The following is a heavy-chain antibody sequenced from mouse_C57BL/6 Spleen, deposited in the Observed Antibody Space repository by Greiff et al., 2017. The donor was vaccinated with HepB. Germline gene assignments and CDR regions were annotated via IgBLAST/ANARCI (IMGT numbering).Heavy chain of an antibody. J-gene: IGHJ1*03. D-gene: IGHD2-1*01. CDR2: IYPSDSET. CDR1: GYTFTSYW. CDR3: AREGSTMVKEIYFDV. V-gene: IGHV1-61*01. Sequence: QVQLKESGAELVRPGSSVKLSCKASGYTFTSYWMDWVKQRPGQGLEWIGNIYPSDSETHYNQKFKDKATLTVDKSSSTAYMQLSSLTSEDSAVYYCAREGSTMVKEIYFDVWGTGTTVTVSS.